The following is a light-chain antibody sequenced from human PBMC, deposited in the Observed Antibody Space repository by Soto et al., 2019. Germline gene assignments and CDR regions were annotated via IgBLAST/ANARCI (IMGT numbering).Light chain of an antibody. CDR3: QRYDTYSGT. CDR1: QSIGRW. V-gene: IGKV1-5*01. CDR2: DAS. J-gene: IGKJ1*01. Sequence: DLQMTQSPSTLSASVGDRVTITCRASQSIGRWLAWYQQKPGTAPKLLIYDASTLKSGVPTRFSGSGSGTEFTLTISSLQSDDFSTYYCQRYDTYSGTFGQGTKVEFK.